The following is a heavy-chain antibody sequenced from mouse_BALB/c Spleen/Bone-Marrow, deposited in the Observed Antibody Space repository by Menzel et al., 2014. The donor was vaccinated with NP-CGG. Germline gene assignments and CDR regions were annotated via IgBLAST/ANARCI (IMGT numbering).Heavy chain of an antibody. J-gene: IGHJ1*01. Sequence: EVMLVESGGGLVQPGGSLRLSCATSGFTFTDYYMSWVRQPPGKALEWLGFIRNKANGYTTEYSASVKGRFTISRDNSQSILYLQMNPLRAEDSAAYYCAREFTTGIHWYFDVWGAGTTVTVSS. CDR3: AREFTTGIHWYFDV. V-gene: IGHV7-3*02. CDR1: GFTFTDYY. CDR2: IRNKANGYTT. D-gene: IGHD1-1*01.